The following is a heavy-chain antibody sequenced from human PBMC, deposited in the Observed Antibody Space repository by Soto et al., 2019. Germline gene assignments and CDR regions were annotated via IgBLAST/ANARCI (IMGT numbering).Heavy chain of an antibody. D-gene: IGHD6-19*01. V-gene: IGHV3-48*02. Sequence: LRLSCAASGFSFSTYNMNWVRQAPGRGLEWVSYISSRSSTIYHADSVKGRFTISRDNAKNSLYLQMDSLRDEDTAVYFCARAIAVGSTSLDYWGLGTRVTVSS. CDR2: ISSRSSTI. CDR3: ARAIAVGSTSLDY. J-gene: IGHJ4*02. CDR1: GFSFSTYN.